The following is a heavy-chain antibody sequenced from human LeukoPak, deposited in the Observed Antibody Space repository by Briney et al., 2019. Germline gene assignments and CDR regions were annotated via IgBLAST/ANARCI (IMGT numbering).Heavy chain of an antibody. CDR2: INYSGST. D-gene: IGHD6-19*01. Sequence: TSETLSLTCTVSGGSISSYYWSWIRQPPGKGLEWIGYINYSGSTNYNPSLKSRVTISLDSSKHQLSLKLTSVTAADTAVYYCAGGSQWLVFDYWGQGSLVTVSS. CDR1: GGSISSYY. J-gene: IGHJ4*02. V-gene: IGHV4-59*01. CDR3: AGGSQWLVFDY.